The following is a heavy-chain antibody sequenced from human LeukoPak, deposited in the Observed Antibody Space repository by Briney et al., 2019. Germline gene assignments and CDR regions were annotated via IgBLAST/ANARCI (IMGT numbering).Heavy chain of an antibody. CDR3: AKERSSAAFDI. D-gene: IGHD6-6*01. Sequence: GGSLRLSCAASGFTFSTYAMSWVRQAPGKGLEWVSAFGGSGRSTYYADSVKGRCTISRDNSKNTLYLHMNGLTGEDTALYYCAKERSSAAFDIWGQGTMVTVSS. J-gene: IGHJ3*02. CDR2: FGGSGRST. CDR1: GFTFSTYA. V-gene: IGHV3-23*01.